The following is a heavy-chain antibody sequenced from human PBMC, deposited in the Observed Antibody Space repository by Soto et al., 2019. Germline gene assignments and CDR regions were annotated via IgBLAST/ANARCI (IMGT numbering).Heavy chain of an antibody. D-gene: IGHD2-21*02. CDR2: INPNSGNT. Sequence: QVQLVQSGAEVKKPGASVKVSCKASGYSFTSYDLNWVRQATGQGLEWMGWINPNSGNTGYAQNFQGRVTMTRDNSMSTSYMEMSSLRSEEAAVYYCARAYCDGYCYVDYWGQGALVTVSS. V-gene: IGHV1-8*01. CDR3: ARAYCDGYCYVDY. J-gene: IGHJ4*02. CDR1: GYSFTSYD.